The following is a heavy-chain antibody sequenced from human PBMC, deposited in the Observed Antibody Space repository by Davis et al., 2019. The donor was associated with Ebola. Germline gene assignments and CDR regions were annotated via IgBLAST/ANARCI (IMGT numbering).Heavy chain of an antibody. CDR3: AHRRIAVAGKGFDY. J-gene: IGHJ4*02. D-gene: IGHD6-19*01. CDR2: IYWDEDK. Sequence: SGPTLVKPTQSLTLTCTFSGFSLSTTAVGVGWIRQPPGKALEWLALIYWDEDKRYSPSLKSRLTITKDTSKNQVVLTMTNMDPVDTATYFCAHRRIAVAGKGFDYWGQGTLVTVSS. CDR1: GFSLSTTAVG. V-gene: IGHV2-5*02.